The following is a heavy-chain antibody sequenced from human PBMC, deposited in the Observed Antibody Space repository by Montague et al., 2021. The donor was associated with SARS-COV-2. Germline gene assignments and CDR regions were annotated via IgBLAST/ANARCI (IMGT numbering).Heavy chain of an antibody. CDR3: ARESDCSGSSCLSFYYYNGMDV. V-gene: IGHV4-4*02. Sequence: SETLSLTCAVSGGSISSSNWWSWVRQPPGKGLEWIGEIHHSGSTNYNPSLKSRVTMSVDKSKNQFSLRLSSVTAADTAVYFCARESDCSGSSCLSFYYYNGMDVWGQGTTVTVSS. CDR1: GGSISSSNW. CDR2: IHHSGST. D-gene: IGHD2-2*01. J-gene: IGHJ6*02.